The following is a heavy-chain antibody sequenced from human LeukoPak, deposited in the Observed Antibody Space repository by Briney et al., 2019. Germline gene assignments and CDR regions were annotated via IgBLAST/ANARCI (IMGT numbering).Heavy chain of an antibody. D-gene: IGHD5-24*01. Sequence: KTGESLKISRKGSGYSFTSYWIGWVRQMPGKGLEWMGIIYPGDSDTRYSPSLQGQVTISADKSISTAYLQWSSLKASDTAMYYCARLMANRWGVFDYWGQGTLVTVSS. CDR2: IYPGDSDT. V-gene: IGHV5-51*01. J-gene: IGHJ4*02. CDR3: ARLMANRWGVFDY. CDR1: GYSFTSYW.